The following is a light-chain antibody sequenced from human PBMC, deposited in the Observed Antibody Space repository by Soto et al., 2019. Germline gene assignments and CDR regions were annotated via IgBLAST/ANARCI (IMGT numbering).Light chain of an antibody. CDR1: QTVSTN. V-gene: IGKV3-15*01. J-gene: IGKJ3*01. CDR2: AAS. Sequence: EIVMTQSPATLSVSPGERATLSCRASQTVSTNLAWYQQKPGQAPRLLIYAASTRAPGIPARFSGSGSGTEFTLTISSLQSEDFAVYYSQQYNDWPPFTIGPGTRVDIK. CDR3: QQYNDWPPFT.